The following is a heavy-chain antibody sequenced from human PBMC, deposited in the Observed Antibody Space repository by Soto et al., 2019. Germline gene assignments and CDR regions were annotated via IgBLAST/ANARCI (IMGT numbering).Heavy chain of an antibody. Sequence: QVQLVQSGAEVKKPGSSVKVSCKASGGTFSSYTISWVRQAPGQGLEWMGRIIPILGRANYAQKFQGRVTITADKFTSTDSIEPSILRSEDTGVYYCAAAYSSGWSFDYWGQGTLVPVPS. V-gene: IGHV1-69*02. D-gene: IGHD6-19*01. CDR1: GGTFSSYT. J-gene: IGHJ4*02. CDR3: AAAYSSGWSFDY. CDR2: IIPILGRA.